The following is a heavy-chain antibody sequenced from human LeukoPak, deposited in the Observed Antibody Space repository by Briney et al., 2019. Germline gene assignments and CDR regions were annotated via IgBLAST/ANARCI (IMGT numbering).Heavy chain of an antibody. Sequence: ASVTVSFTASGYTFTIYDINWVRQATGQGLEWMGWMNPNSGNTGYAQKFQGRVTMTRNTSISTAYMELSSLRSEDTAVYYCARGHGDYVDDAFDIWGQGTMVTVSS. V-gene: IGHV1-8*01. CDR3: ARGHGDYVDDAFDI. J-gene: IGHJ3*02. D-gene: IGHD4-17*01. CDR2: MNPNSGNT. CDR1: GYTFTIYD.